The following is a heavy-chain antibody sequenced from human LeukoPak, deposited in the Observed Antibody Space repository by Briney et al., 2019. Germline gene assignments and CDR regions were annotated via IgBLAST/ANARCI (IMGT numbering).Heavy chain of an antibody. CDR2: IYYSGRT. CDR3: ARHGYDLVYFQY. D-gene: IGHD3-3*01. J-gene: IGHJ1*01. V-gene: IGHV4-59*08. CDR1: RCSLNQYL. Sequence: PSETLPVTHMDSRCSLNQYLWRWLRQPPGKGLEWIGYIYYSGRTKYNPSLKSRVTISVDTTKNQFSLKLRSVTAADTAEYYCARHGYDLVYFQYGGQGTLVTVSS.